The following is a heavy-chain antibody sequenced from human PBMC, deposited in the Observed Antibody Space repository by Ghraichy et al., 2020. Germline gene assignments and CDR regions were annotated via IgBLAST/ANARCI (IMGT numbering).Heavy chain of an antibody. D-gene: IGHD1-1*01. CDR1: GFTFSSYS. Sequence: GGSLRLSCAASGFTFSSYSMNWVRQAPGKGLEWVSSISSSSSYIYYADSVKGRFTISRDNAKNSLYLQMNSLRAEDTAVYYCAREGASAGTKYYYYYYGMDVWGQGTTVTVSS. CDR3: AREGASAGTKYYYYYYGMDV. V-gene: IGHV3-21*01. CDR2: ISSSSSYI. J-gene: IGHJ6*02.